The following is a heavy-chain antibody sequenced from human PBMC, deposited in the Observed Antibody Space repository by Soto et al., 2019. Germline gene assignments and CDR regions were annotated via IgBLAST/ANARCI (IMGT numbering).Heavy chain of an antibody. D-gene: IGHD3-3*01. CDR1: GFTFSHAW. Sequence: SGGSLRLSCAASGFTFSHAWMSWVRQAPGKGLEWVGRIKSNTDGGTTDYATPVKGRFALSRDDSQNTLYLQMTGLKAEDTAVYYCARPVDESVYYFDYWGQGTLVTVSS. CDR3: ARPVDESVYYFDY. J-gene: IGHJ4*02. V-gene: IGHV3-15*01. CDR2: IKSNTDGGTT.